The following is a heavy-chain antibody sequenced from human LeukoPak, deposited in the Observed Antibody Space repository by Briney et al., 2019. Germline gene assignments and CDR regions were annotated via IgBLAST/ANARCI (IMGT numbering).Heavy chain of an antibody. CDR2: IYTSGST. V-gene: IGHV4-61*02. CDR3: ARGARHIDY. J-gene: IGHJ4*02. CDR1: GGSISSGSYY. D-gene: IGHD6-6*01. Sequence: SETLSLTCTVSGGSISSGSYYWSWIRQPAGKGLEWIGRIYTSGSTNYNPSLKSRVTISVDTSKNQFSLKLSSVTAADTAVYHCARGARHIDYWGQGTLVTVSS.